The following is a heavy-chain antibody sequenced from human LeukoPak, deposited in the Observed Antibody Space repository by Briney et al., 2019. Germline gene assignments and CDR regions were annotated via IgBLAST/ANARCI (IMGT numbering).Heavy chain of an antibody. CDR1: GGSISSGGYS. D-gene: IGHD5-18*01. CDR2: IYYSGST. J-gene: IGHJ4*02. Sequence: PSETLSLTYTVSGGSISSGGYSRSWIRQHPGKGLEWIGYIYYSGSTYYNPSLKSRVTISVDTSKNQFSLKLSSVTAADTAVYYCARVYDGSYGHFDYWGQGTLVTVSS. V-gene: IGHV4-31*03. CDR3: ARVYDGSYGHFDY.